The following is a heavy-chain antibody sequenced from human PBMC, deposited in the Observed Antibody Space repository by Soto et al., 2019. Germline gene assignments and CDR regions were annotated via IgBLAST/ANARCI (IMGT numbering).Heavy chain of an antibody. CDR1: GFSFSSYA. D-gene: IGHD5-12*01. Sequence: VQLLESGGGLVQPGGSLRLSCAASGFSFSSYAMVWVRQAPGKGLEWGSVISARGGSSYFADSVKGRFTISRDNSKNVFSLEMNSLRADDTAIYFCAKGSIEYSASVDNWGQGTLVLVSS. J-gene: IGHJ4*02. CDR3: AKGSIEYSASVDN. V-gene: IGHV3-23*01. CDR2: ISARGGSS.